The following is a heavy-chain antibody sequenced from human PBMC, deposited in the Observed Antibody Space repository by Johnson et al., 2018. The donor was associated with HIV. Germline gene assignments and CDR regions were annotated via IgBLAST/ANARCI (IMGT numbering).Heavy chain of an antibody. J-gene: IGHJ3*02. CDR3: TRHDGLRLGELSSDAFDI. D-gene: IGHD3-16*02. CDR1: GFTFSSYA. V-gene: IGHV3-30*04. Sequence: VQLVESGGGVVQPGRSLRLSCAASGFTFSSYAMHWVRQAPGKGLEGVAVISYDGSNTYYADSVKGRFTISRDNSKNTLHLQMNSLKTEDTAVYYCTRHDGLRLGELSSDAFDIWGQGTMVTVSS. CDR2: ISYDGSNT.